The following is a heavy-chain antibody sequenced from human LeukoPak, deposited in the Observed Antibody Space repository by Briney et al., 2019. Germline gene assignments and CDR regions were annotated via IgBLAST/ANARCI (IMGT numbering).Heavy chain of an antibody. V-gene: IGHV4-59*07. CDR3: ARGSGSSWYTPYYYYYGMDV. CDR2: IYYSGSN. D-gene: IGHD6-13*01. CDR1: GGPISSYY. J-gene: IGHJ6*02. Sequence: PSDTLSLTCTVSGGPISSYYWMWIPHPPGKGLEWIGYIYYSGSNNYNPPLKSRVTISVDTSKNQFSLKLSSVTAADTAVYYCARGSGSSWYTPYYYYYGMDVWGQGTTVTVSS.